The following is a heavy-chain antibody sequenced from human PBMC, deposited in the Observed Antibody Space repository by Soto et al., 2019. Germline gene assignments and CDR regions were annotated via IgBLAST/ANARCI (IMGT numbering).Heavy chain of an antibody. V-gene: IGHV5-51*01. CDR2: IYPGDSDT. J-gene: IGHJ6*02. CDR1: GYSFTNYW. CDR3: AASIFYYGMDV. Sequence: PGESLKISCKGSGYSFTNYWIGWVRQMPGKGLEWMGIIYPGDSDTKYNPSFQGQVTISADKSITTTYLQWSSLKASDTAIYYCAASIFYYGMDVWGQGTTVTVSS.